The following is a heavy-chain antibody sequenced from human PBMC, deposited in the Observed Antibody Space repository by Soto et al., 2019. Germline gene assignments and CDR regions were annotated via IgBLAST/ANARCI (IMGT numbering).Heavy chain of an antibody. D-gene: IGHD3-10*01. Sequence: ASVKVSCKASGYTFTSYAMHWVRQAPGQRLEWMGWINAGNGNTKYSRKFQGRVTITRDTSASTAYMELSSLRSEDTAVYYCARSLMVRGVIIGDYWGQGTLVTVSS. V-gene: IGHV1-3*01. CDR1: GYTFTSYA. CDR3: ARSLMVRGVIIGDY. CDR2: INAGNGNT. J-gene: IGHJ4*02.